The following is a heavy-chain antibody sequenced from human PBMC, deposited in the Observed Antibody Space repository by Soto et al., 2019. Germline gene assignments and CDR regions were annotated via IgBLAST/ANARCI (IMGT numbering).Heavy chain of an antibody. D-gene: IGHD5-18*01. Sequence: PGGSLRLSCAASGFTFSSYDMHWVRQATGKGLEWVSAIGTAGDTYYPGSVKGRFTISRENAKNSLYLQMNSLRAEDTAAYYCARGYVDTAMVPNFDYWGQGTLVTVSS. CDR1: GFTFSSYD. CDR2: IGTAGDT. J-gene: IGHJ4*02. V-gene: IGHV3-13*01. CDR3: ARGYVDTAMVPNFDY.